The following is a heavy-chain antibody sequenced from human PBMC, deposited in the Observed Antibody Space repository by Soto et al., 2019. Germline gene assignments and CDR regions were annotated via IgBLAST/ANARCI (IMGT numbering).Heavy chain of an antibody. CDR1: GGSISSGGYS. Sequence: SETLSLTCAVSGGSISSGGYSWSWIRQPPGKGLEWIGYIYHSGSTYYNPSLKSRVTISVDRSKNQFSLKLSSVTAADTAVYYCARLRVTTVDYWGQGTLVTVSS. J-gene: IGHJ4*02. CDR2: IYHSGST. CDR3: ARLRVTTVDY. D-gene: IGHD4-17*01. V-gene: IGHV4-30-2*01.